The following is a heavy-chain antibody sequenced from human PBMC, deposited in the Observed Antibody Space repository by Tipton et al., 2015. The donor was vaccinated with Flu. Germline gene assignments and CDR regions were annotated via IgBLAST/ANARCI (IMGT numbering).Heavy chain of an antibody. D-gene: IGHD3-3*01. CDR1: GASANSGSYY. J-gene: IGHJ4*02. CDR3: ARGLGSFDFWSGSDY. CDR2: ISYSGIT. Sequence: TLSLTCTVSGASANSGSYYWTWIRQPPGKGLEWIGYISYSGITNYNPSLTSRVTISVDTSKNQFSLNLISVTAADTAVYYCARGLGSFDFWSGSDYWGQGTLVTVSS. V-gene: IGHV4-61*01.